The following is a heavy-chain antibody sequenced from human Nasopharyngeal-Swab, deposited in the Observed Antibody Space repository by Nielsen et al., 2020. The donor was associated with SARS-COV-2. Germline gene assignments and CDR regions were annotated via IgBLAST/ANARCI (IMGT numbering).Heavy chain of an antibody. V-gene: IGHV3-43D*03. D-gene: IGHD3-10*01. CDR3: AKDYGSGSYEYYYYGMDV. J-gene: IGHJ6*02. CDR1: GFTFDDYA. Sequence: GESLKISCAASGFTFDDYAMHWVRQAPGKGLEWVCLISWDGGSTFYPDSVKGRFTISRDNSKNSLYLQMNSLRPEDTGLYYCAKDYGSGSYEYYYYGMDVWGQGTTVTVSS. CDR2: ISWDGGST.